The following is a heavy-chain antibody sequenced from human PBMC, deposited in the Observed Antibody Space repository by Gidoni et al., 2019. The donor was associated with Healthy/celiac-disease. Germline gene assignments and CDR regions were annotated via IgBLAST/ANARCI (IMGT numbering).Heavy chain of an antibody. CDR2: ISGSGGST. CDR1: GFTFSSYA. D-gene: IGHD6-6*01. CDR3: AKASSIAARGGLRYYYGMDV. V-gene: IGHV3-23*01. Sequence: EVQLLESGGGLVQPGGSLRLSCAASGFTFSSYAMSWVRQAPGKGLEWVSAISGSGGSTYYADSVKGRFTISRDNSKNTLYLQMNSLRAEDTAVYYCAKASSIAARGGLRYYYGMDVWGQGTTVTVSS. J-gene: IGHJ6*02.